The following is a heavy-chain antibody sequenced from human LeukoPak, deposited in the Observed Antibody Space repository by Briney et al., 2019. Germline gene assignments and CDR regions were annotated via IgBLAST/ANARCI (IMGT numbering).Heavy chain of an antibody. J-gene: IGHJ5*02. D-gene: IGHD3-16*02. CDR2: VNHSGST. Sequence: PSETLSLTCAVYGGSFSGYYWSWIRQPPGKGLEWIGEVNHSGSTNYNPSLKSRVTMSVDTSKNQFSLKLSSVTAADTAVYYCARGRYYDYVWGSYRPKYNWFDPWGQGTLVTVSS. CDR3: ARGRYYDYVWGSYRPKYNWFDP. V-gene: IGHV4-34*01. CDR1: GGSFSGYY.